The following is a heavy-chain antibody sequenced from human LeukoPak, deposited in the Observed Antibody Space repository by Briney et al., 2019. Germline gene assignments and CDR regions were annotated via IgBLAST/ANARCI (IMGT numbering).Heavy chain of an antibody. D-gene: IGHD6-13*01. CDR1: GYTFTDYF. Sequence: GASVKVSCKASGYTFTDYFIHWIRQAPGQGLEWMGWINPNSGATSYAQKFQGRVTMTRDTSINTGNMELAGLRFDDTAVYYCAGELSAVGRWGAFDMWGQGTMVTVSS. CDR3: AGELSAVGRWGAFDM. J-gene: IGHJ3*02. V-gene: IGHV1-2*02. CDR2: INPNSGAT.